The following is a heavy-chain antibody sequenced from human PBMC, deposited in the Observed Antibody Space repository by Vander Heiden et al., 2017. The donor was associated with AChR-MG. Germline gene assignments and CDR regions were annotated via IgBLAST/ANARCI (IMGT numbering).Heavy chain of an antibody. CDR2: IIPIFGTA. CDR1: GGTFSSYA. CDR3: ARGDYYDSSGYRYYYYYYYMDV. V-gene: IGHV1-69*01. J-gene: IGHJ6*03. Sequence: QVQLVQSGAEVKKPGSSVKVSCKASGGTFSSYAISWVRQAPGQGLEWMGGIIPIFGTANYAQKFQGRVTITADESTSTAYMELSSLRSEDTAVYYCARGDYYDSSGYRYYYYYYYMDVWGKGTTVTVSS. D-gene: IGHD3-22*01.